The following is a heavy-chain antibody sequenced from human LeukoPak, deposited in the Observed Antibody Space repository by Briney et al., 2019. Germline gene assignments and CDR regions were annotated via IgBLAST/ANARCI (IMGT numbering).Heavy chain of an antibody. Sequence: PGGSLRLSCAASGFTFSSYAMSWARQAPGKGLEWVSAISGSGGSTYYADSVKGRFTISRDNSKNTLYLQMNSLRAEDTAVYYCAKDMIYGSGSYYYPIFDYWGQGTLVTVSS. D-gene: IGHD3-10*01. V-gene: IGHV3-23*01. CDR2: ISGSGGST. CDR3: AKDMIYGSGSYYYPIFDY. CDR1: GFTFSSYA. J-gene: IGHJ4*02.